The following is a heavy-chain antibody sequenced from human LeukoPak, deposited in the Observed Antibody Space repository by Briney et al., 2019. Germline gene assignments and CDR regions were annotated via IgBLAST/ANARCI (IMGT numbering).Heavy chain of an antibody. J-gene: IGHJ4*02. Sequence: SETLSLTCSVSGGSVSSNNYQWNWIRQPPGKGLEWIGEIYHSGSTNYNPSLKSRVTISVDTSKNQFSLKLSSVTAADTAVYYCARRLVGQAFDYWGQGTLVTVSS. CDR1: GGSVSSNNYQ. CDR3: ARRLVGQAFDY. CDR2: IYHSGST. D-gene: IGHD3-10*01. V-gene: IGHV4-61*01.